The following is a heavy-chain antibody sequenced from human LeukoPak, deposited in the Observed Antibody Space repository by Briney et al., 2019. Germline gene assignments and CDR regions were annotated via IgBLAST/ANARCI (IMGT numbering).Heavy chain of an antibody. CDR2: INSDGSST. D-gene: IGHD2-2*02. J-gene: IGHJ5*02. Sequence: GGSLRLSCAASGFTFSSYWMHWVRQAPGKGLMWVSRINSDGSSTTYADSVKGRFTISRDNAKNTLYLQMNSLRAEDTAVYYCARAGYCSSTSCYSLGWFDPWGQGTLVTVSS. CDR3: ARAGYCSSTSCYSLGWFDP. CDR1: GFTFSSYW. V-gene: IGHV3-74*01.